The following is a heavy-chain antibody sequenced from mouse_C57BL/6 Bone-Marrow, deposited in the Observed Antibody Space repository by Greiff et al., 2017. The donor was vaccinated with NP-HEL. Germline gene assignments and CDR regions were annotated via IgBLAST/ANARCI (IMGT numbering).Heavy chain of an antibody. V-gene: IGHV8-8*01. CDR2: IWWGDDK. J-gene: IGHJ4*01. CDR3: ARIEKETAQSRNAMDY. D-gene: IGHD3-2*02. Sequence: QVTLKESGPGLLQPSQSLSLTCSFSGFSLSTSGMGVGWTRQHSGQGLEWLVHIWWGDDKYYNPALKSRLTISKDTSKNQVFLKFTNVDTAETDRYYSARIEKETAQSRNAMDYWGQGTSVTVSS. CDR1: GFSLSTSGMG.